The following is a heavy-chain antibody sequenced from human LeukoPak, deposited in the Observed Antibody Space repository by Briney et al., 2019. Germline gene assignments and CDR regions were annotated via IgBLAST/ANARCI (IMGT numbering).Heavy chain of an antibody. CDR1: GGSISGYY. J-gene: IGHJ6*03. Sequence: KPSETLSLTCTVSGGSISGYYWSWIRQPAGKGLEWIGRIYTDGSTSYNPSLKSRATMSIDTSKNQFSLKLSSVTAADTAVYYCARTARPWDDYYMDVWGKGTTVIVSS. D-gene: IGHD6-6*01. CDR3: ARTARPWDDYYMDV. CDR2: IYTDGST. V-gene: IGHV4-4*07.